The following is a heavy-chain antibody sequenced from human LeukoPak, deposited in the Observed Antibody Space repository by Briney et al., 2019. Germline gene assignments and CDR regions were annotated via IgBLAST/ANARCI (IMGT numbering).Heavy chain of an antibody. CDR2: IITIFGTA. V-gene: IGHV1-69*13. CDR3: AREAAAGTWNWFDP. CDR1: GGTVSSYA. D-gene: IGHD6-13*01. Sequence: SVKVSCKASGGTVSSYAINWVRQAPGPGNEWMGGIITIFGTANYAQKFQGRFTITADESTSTAYMELSSLRSEDTAVYYCAREAAAGTWNWFDPWGQGTLVTVSS. J-gene: IGHJ5*02.